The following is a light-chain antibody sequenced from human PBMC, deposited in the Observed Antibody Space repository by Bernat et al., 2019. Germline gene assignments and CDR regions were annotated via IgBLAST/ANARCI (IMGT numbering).Light chain of an antibody. CDR1: QVIGTY. CDR2: GAS. CDR3: QQLNSYPIT. V-gene: IGKV1-9*01. J-gene: IGKJ5*01. Sequence: DIQLTQSPPFLSASVGDRVTITCRASQVIGTYLAWYQQKPGKAPNLLIYGASTLQTGFPSRFSGSGSGTEFTLTISSLRPEDFATYHCQQLNSYPITFGQGTRLEIK.